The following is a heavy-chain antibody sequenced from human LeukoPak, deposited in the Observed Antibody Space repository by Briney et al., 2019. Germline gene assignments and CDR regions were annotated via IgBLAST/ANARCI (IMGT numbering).Heavy chain of an antibody. CDR3: ARGLYYYDSSGYSNWFDP. J-gene: IGHJ5*02. V-gene: IGHV4-31*03. CDR2: IYYSGST. CDR1: GGSISSGGYY. Sequence: SETLSLTCTVSGGSISSGGYYWSWIRQHPGKGLEWIGYIYYSGSTYYNPSLKGRVTISVDTSKIQFSLKLSSVTAADTAVYYCARGLYYYDSSGYSNWFDPWGQGTLVTVSS. D-gene: IGHD3-22*01.